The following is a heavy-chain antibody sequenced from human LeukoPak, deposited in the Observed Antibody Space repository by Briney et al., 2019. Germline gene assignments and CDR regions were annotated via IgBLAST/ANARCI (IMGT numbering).Heavy chain of an antibody. Sequence: PGVSLRLSCAASGFTFSRYNMNWVRQAPGKGLEWVSYISSGSGTIYYADSVKGRFTISRDNSKNSLYLQMDSLRAEDTAVYYCARDVPLFDIWGQGTLVAVSS. V-gene: IGHV3-48*04. J-gene: IGHJ3*02. CDR1: GFTFSRYN. CDR3: ARDVPLFDI. CDR2: ISSGSGTI. D-gene: IGHD2-2*01.